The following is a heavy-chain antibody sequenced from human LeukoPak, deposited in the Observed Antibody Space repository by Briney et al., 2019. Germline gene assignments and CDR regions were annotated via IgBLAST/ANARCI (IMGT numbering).Heavy chain of an antibody. J-gene: IGHJ4*02. CDR2: INHSGST. CDR1: AASFRGYY. CDR3: ARPVRLYSGYDFLRY. D-gene: IGHD5-12*01. Sequence: PSETLSLTCAVEAASFRGYYWSWIPQPPGKGLEWIGEINHSGSTNYNASLKSRVTISVDTCKNQFSLNLSSLTAPDTAVYYCARPVRLYSGYDFLRYWGQGTLVTVSS. V-gene: IGHV4-34*01.